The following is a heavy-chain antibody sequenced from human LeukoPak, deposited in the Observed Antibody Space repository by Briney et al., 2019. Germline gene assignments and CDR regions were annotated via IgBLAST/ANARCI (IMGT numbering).Heavy chain of an antibody. Sequence: SETLSLTCTVSLDSTTSNFWSWVRQPPGKGLEWIGEIHRSGSTNYNPSLQSRVTISIDRSKNQIALELSSVTAANTAVYYCAREIVGGFNPGAYWGQGTLVTVSS. J-gene: IGHJ4*02. CDR1: LDSTTSNF. CDR3: AREIVGGFNPGAY. CDR2: IHRSGST. D-gene: IGHD1-14*01. V-gene: IGHV4-4*02.